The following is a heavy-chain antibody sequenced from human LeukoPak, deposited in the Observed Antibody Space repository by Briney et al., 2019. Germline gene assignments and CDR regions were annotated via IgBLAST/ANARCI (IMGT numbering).Heavy chain of an antibody. CDR1: GFAFSTYA. Sequence: GGSLRLSCAASGFAFSTYAMPWVRQAPGKGLEWVAIISYDGNTKYYADSVKGRFTISRDNSKNTLYLQMNSLRAEDTAVYYCAREKWLQAFDYWGQGTLVAVSS. CDR3: AREKWLQAFDY. D-gene: IGHD5-24*01. CDR2: ISYDGNTK. J-gene: IGHJ4*02. V-gene: IGHV3-30*04.